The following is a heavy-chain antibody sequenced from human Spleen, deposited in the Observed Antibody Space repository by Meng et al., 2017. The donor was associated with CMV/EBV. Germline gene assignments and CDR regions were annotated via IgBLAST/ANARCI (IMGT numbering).Heavy chain of an antibody. D-gene: IGHD2-2*02. CDR3: AREKGYCTTIRCYTDRQVLEY. CDR2: ISGTSTYI. V-gene: IGHV3-21*01. J-gene: IGHJ4*02. Sequence: GGSLRLSCVASGFNFESYSMNWVRQAPGKGPEWVSFISGTSTYIYYADSVKGRFTVSRDNADNSLYLQMNSLRAEDTAVYYCAREKGYCTTIRCYTDRQVLEYWGQGTLVTVSS. CDR1: GFNFESYS.